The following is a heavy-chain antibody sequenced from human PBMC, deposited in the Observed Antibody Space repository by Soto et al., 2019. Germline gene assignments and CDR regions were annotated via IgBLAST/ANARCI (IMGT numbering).Heavy chain of an antibody. CDR1: GFSLTTGKMG. CDR2: IFSDNER. V-gene: IGHV2-26*01. Sequence: GPTLVNPTETLTLTCTVSGFSLTTGKMGVSWIRQPPGKALEWLAHIFSDNERSYSTSLQGRLTISKDTSGSQVVLSMTNVDPVDTATYYCARMNVDSYQFYYAMDVWGQGTTVTVSS. J-gene: IGHJ6*02. CDR3: ARMNVDSYQFYYAMDV. D-gene: IGHD4-17*01.